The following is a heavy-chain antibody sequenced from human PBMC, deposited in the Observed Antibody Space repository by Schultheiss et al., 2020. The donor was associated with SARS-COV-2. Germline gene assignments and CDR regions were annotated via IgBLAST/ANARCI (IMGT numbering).Heavy chain of an antibody. CDR2: TYYRSKWYN. J-gene: IGHJ6*02. CDR3: ARELDYGDYETLGYYGMDV. CDR1: GDSVSSNSAA. D-gene: IGHD4-17*01. Sequence: SETLSLTCAISGDSVSSNSAAWNWIRQSPSRGLEWLGRTYYRSKWYNDYAVSVKSRITINPDTSKNQFSLKLSSVTAADTAVYYCARELDYGDYETLGYYGMDVWGQGTTVTVSS. V-gene: IGHV6-1*01.